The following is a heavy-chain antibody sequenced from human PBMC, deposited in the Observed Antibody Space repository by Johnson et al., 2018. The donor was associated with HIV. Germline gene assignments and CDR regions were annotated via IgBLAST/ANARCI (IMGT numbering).Heavy chain of an antibody. Sequence: QVQLVESGGGLVKPGGSLRLSCAASGFTFSSNPMHWVRQAPGKGLEWVAVMSYDGINKYYADSVKGRFTISRDNAKNSLYLQMHSLRAEDTAVYYCVCLRAWTFDIWGRGTMVTVSS. V-gene: IGHV3-30-3*01. CDR3: VCLRAWTFDI. CDR1: GFTFSSNP. CDR2: MSYDGINK. J-gene: IGHJ3*02. D-gene: IGHD3-10*01.